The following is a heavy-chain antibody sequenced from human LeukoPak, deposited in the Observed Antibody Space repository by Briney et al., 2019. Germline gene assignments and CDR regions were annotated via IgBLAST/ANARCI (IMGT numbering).Heavy chain of an antibody. CDR2: VSYDGSNK. D-gene: IGHD2-2*01. CDR3: ARDTGYCSSARCYVSSFDY. J-gene: IGHJ4*02. V-gene: IGHV3-30-3*01. CDR1: GFTFSNYA. Sequence: PGGSLRLSCAASGFTFSNYAMHWVRQAPGKGLEWVAVVSYDGSNKYYADSVKGRFTISRDNSKNTLYLQMNSLRAEDTAVYYCARDTGYCSSARCYVSSFDYWGQGTLVTVSS.